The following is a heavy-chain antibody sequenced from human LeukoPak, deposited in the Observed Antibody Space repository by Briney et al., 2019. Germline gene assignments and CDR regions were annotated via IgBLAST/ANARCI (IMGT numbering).Heavy chain of an antibody. V-gene: IGHV1-2*06. J-gene: IGHJ5*02. Sequence: ASVKVSCKASGYTFTGYYMHWVRQAPGQGLEWMGRINPNSGGTNYAQKFQGRVTMTRDTSISTAYMELSRLRSDDTAVYYCARDGYSSSGRLNWFDPWGQGTLVTVSS. D-gene: IGHD6-6*01. CDR3: ARDGYSSSGRLNWFDP. CDR2: INPNSGGT. CDR1: GYTFTGYY.